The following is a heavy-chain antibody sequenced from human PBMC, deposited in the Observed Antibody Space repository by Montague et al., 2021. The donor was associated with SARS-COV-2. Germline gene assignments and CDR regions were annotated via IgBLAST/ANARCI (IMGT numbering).Heavy chain of an antibody. Sequence: SDTLSLTCAVSRGSFSNYYWTWIRQPPGKGLEWIGEINQGGAPNYTPSLKSRVTISLDTSKKQISLNLNSVTVADTAVFFCAGGRPVQGSFRHFDSISSGSLDIWGQGSLVIVSS. V-gene: IGHV4-34*01. CDR2: INQGGAP. D-gene: IGHD3-9*01. J-gene: IGHJ3*02. CDR3: AGGRPVQGSFRHFDSISSGSLDI. CDR1: RGSFSNYY.